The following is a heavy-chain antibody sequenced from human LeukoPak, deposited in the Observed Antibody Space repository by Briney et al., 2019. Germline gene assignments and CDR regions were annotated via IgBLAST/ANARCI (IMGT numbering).Heavy chain of an antibody. CDR3: ARVQGTWIRGGYDY. CDR2: INHSGST. J-gene: IGHJ4*02. V-gene: IGHV4-34*01. Sequence: SETLSLTCAVYGESFSGYYWSWIRQPPGKGLEWIGEINHSGSTNYNPSLKSRVTISVDTSKNQFSLKLSSVTAADTAVYYCARVQGTWIRGGYDYWGQGTLVTVSS. CDR1: GESFSGYY. D-gene: IGHD5-18*01.